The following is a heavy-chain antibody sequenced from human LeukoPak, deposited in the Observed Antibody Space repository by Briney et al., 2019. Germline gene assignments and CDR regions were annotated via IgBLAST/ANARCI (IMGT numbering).Heavy chain of an antibody. J-gene: IGHJ4*02. CDR2: ISGSGRST. V-gene: IGHV3-23*01. D-gene: IGHD3-9*01. Sequence: PGGSLRLSCAASGFTFSSYTMSWVRQAPGKGLDWVSAISGSGRSTYYADSVKGRFTISRDNSKNTLYLQVNSLRAEDTAVYYCAKGITYYGILSAFDYWGQGTLVTVSS. CDR1: GFTFSSYT. CDR3: AKGITYYGILSAFDY.